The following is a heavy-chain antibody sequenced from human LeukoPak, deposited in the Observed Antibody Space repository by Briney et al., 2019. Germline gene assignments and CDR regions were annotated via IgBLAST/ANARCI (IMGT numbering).Heavy chain of an antibody. J-gene: IGHJ4*02. V-gene: IGHV3-53*01. D-gene: IGHD3-10*01. CDR3: LRKTDTLVSGDF. Sequence: TGGSLRLSCAASGFSVSSNSMSWVRQAPGKGPECVSLIYSGGGTYYADSVKGRFTISRDKSKNTLYLQMNSLRVEDTAVYYCLRKTDTLVSGDFWGQGTLVSVSS. CDR1: GFSVSSNS. CDR2: IYSGGGT.